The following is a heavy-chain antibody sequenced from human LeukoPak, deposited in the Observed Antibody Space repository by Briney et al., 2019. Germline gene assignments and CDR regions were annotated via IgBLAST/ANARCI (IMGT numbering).Heavy chain of an antibody. V-gene: IGHV4-34*01. D-gene: IGHD3-9*01. CDR3: AREDILTDGNWFDP. Sequence: KPSETLSLTCAVYGGSFSGYYWSWIRQPPGKGLEWIGEINHSGSTNYNPSLKSRVTISVDTSKNQFSLKLSSVTAADTAEYYCAREDILTDGNWFDPWGQGTLVTVSS. CDR2: INHSGST. J-gene: IGHJ5*02. CDR1: GGSFSGYY.